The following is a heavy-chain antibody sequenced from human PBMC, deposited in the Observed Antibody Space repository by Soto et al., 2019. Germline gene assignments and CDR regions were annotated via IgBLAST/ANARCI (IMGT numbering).Heavy chain of an antibody. D-gene: IGHD3-10*01. V-gene: IGHV3-11*01. CDR3: ARDRPPAIYRSGEGHYFDY. J-gene: IGHJ4*02. CDR1: GVTVCDYY. Sequence: PGWSLELGCAASGVTVCDYYMSVIRQAPGKGLEWVSYISSSGSTIYYADSVKGRFTISRDNAKNSLYLQMNSLRAEDTAVYYCARDRPPAIYRSGEGHYFDYWGQGTLVTVSS. CDR2: ISSSGSTI.